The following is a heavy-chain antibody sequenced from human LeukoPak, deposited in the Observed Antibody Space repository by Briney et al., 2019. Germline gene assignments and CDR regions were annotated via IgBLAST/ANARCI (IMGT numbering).Heavy chain of an antibody. CDR1: GGSISSYY. D-gene: IGHD3-16*02. V-gene: IGHV4-59*01. J-gene: IGHJ4*02. CDR3: ARYIWGSYPTFEDY. Sequence: SETLSLTCTVSGGSISSYYWSWIRQPPGKGLEWIGYISYSGSTNYNPSLKSRVTISVDTSKNQFSLKLDSVTAADTAVYYCARYIWGSYPTFEDYWGQGSLVAVSS. CDR2: ISYSGST.